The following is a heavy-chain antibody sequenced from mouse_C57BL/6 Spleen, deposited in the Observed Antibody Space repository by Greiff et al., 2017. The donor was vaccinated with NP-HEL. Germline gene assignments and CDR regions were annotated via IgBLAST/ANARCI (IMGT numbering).Heavy chain of an antibody. CDR2: INPNYGTT. D-gene: IGHD1-1*01. Sequence: VQLQQSGPELVKPGASVKISCKASGYSFTDYNMNWVKQSNGKSLEWIGVINPNYGTTSYNQKFKGKATLTVDQSSSTAYMQLNSLTSEDSAVYDCAREGDYGSSTRLYAMDYWGQGTSVTVSS. J-gene: IGHJ4*01. V-gene: IGHV1-39*01. CDR3: AREGDYGSSTRLYAMDY. CDR1: GYSFTDYN.